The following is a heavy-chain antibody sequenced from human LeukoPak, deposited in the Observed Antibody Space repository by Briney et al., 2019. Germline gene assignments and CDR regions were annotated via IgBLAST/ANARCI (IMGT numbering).Heavy chain of an antibody. V-gene: IGHV1-46*01. J-gene: IGHJ4*02. Sequence: ASVKVSCKASGYTFTSYYMHWVRQAPGQGLEWMGIINPSGGSTSYVQKFQGRVTMTRDTSTSTVYMELSSLRSEDTAVYYCARGEYYYDSSGYYFDYWGQGTLVTVSS. CDR2: INPSGGST. CDR1: GYTFTSYY. CDR3: ARGEYYYDSSGYYFDY. D-gene: IGHD3-22*01.